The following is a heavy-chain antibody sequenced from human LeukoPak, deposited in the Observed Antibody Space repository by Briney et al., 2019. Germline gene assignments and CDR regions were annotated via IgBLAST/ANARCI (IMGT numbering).Heavy chain of an antibody. J-gene: IGHJ4*02. V-gene: IGHV3-66*01. Sequence: GGSLRLSCAASGFSVSKNYLTWLRQAPGKGLEWVSVIYSGGTTYYADSVKGRFTISKDSSQNTLYLQMDSLRAEYTAVYYCARDPNYWGQGTLVTVSS. CDR2: IYSGGTT. CDR1: GFSVSKNY. CDR3: ARDPNY.